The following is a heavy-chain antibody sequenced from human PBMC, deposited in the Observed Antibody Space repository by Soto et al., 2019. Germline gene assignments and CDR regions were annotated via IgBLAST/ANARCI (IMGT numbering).Heavy chain of an antibody. CDR2: ISPVWTIT. V-gene: IGHV3-74*01. J-gene: IGHJ4*02. Sequence: GGSLRVSCAASGFTFGAYWMYWVRQVPGKGLVWVSYISPVWTITTYAASLKGLFTLSRENAKNSLYLQMNSLGEEDTTVYYCARDGGGIWWSYRFGYWRQGTLVTVPS. D-gene: IGHD3-16*02. CDR1: GFTFGAYW. CDR3: ARDGGGIWWSYRFGY.